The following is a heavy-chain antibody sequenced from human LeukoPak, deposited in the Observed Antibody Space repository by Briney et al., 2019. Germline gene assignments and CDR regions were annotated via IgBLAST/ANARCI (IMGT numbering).Heavy chain of an antibody. Sequence: GASVKVSCKASGYTFTGYYMHWVRQAPGQGLEWMGRINPNSGGTNYAQKFQGRVTMTRDTSISTAYMELSRLRSDDTAEYYCARQLDSSGYYWAFDYWGQGTLVTVSS. CDR1: GYTFTGYY. J-gene: IGHJ4*02. CDR3: ARQLDSSGYYWAFDY. CDR2: INPNSGGT. D-gene: IGHD3-22*01. V-gene: IGHV1-2*06.